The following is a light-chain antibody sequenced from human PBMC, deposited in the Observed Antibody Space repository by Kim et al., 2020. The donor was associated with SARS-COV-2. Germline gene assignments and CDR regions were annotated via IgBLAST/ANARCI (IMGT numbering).Light chain of an antibody. CDR1: QSISSW. Sequence: ASVGDRVTITCRASQSISSWLAWYQQKPGKAPKLRIYYASSLESGVPSRFSGSGSRTEFTLTISSLQPDDFAPYYCQQYNSFALTFGGGTKV. CDR2: YAS. CDR3: QQYNSFALT. V-gene: IGKV1-5*01. J-gene: IGKJ4*01.